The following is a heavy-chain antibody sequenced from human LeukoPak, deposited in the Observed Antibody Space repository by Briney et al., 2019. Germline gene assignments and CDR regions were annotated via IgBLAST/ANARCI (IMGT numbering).Heavy chain of an antibody. CDR2: IIPIFGTA. CDR1: GGTFISYA. V-gene: IGHV1-69*13. CDR3: ARERRGVAESVGSDYYDSSGSYYFDY. J-gene: IGHJ4*02. Sequence: PVKVSCKASGGTFISYAISWVRQAPGQGLEWMGGIIPIFGTANYAQKFQGRVTITADESTSTAYMELSSLRSEDTAVYYCARERRGVAESVGSDYYDSSGSYYFDYWGQGTLVTVSS. D-gene: IGHD3-22*01.